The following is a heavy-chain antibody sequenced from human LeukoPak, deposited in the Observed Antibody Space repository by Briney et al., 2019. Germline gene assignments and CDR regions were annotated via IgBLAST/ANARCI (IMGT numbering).Heavy chain of an antibody. CDR2: IWYDGSNK. V-gene: IGHV3-33*01. CDR3: ARGWDFSYYYNYYGMDV. Sequence: GGSLRLSCAASGFTFTGYGMHWVRQAPGKGLQWVAVIWYDGSNKYYADSVKGRFTISRDNSKNTLYLQMNSLRVEDTAVYYCARGWDFSYYYNYYGMDVWGQGTTVTVSS. J-gene: IGHJ6*02. CDR1: GFTFTGYG. D-gene: IGHD1-26*01.